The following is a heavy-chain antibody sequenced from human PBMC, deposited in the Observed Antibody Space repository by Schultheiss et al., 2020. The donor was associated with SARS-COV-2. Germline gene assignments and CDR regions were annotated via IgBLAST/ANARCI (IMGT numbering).Heavy chain of an antibody. D-gene: IGHD2-8*01. CDR1: GGSVSSGSYY. V-gene: IGHV4-61*01. J-gene: IGHJ6*02. CDR2: IYYSGST. CDR3: ARTADIVLMVWNV. Sequence: SETLSLTCTVSGGSVSSGSYYWSWIRQHPGKGLEWIGYIYYSGSTNYNPSLKSRVTISVDTSKNQFSLKLSSVTAADTAVYYCARTADIVLMVWNVWGQGTTVTVSS.